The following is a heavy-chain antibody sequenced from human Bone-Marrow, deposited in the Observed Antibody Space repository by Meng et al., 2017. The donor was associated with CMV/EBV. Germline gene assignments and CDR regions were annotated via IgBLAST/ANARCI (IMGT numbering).Heavy chain of an antibody. V-gene: IGHV3-33*08. CDR2: IWYDGSNK. J-gene: IGHJ3*02. CDR1: GFTFSSYW. CDR3: ARRGNSYAFDI. Sequence: GESLKISCAASGFTFSSYWMSWVRQAPGKGLEWVAVIWYDGSNKYYVDSVKGRFTISRDNSKNTLYLQMGSLRAEDMAVYYCARRGNSYAFDIWGQGTMVTVSS. D-gene: IGHD1/OR15-1a*01.